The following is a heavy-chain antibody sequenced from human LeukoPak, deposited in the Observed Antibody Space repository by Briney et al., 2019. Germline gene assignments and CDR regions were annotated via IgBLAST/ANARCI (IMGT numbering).Heavy chain of an antibody. V-gene: IGHV1-2*02. CDR1: GYTFTGYY. D-gene: IGHD3-10*01. CDR2: INPNSGGT. Sequence: GASVKVSCKASGYTFTGYYMHWVRQAPGQGLEWMGWINPNSGGTNYAQKFQGRVTKTRDTSISTAYMELSRLRSDDTAVYYCARGPSGSPVAFDIWGQGTMVTVSS. CDR3: ARGPSGSPVAFDI. J-gene: IGHJ3*02.